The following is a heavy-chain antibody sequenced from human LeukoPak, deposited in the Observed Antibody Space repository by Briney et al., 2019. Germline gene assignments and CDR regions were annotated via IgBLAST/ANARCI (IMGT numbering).Heavy chain of an antibody. CDR2: ISYDGSNK. CDR1: GFTFSSYA. Sequence: PGGSLRLSCAASGFTFSSYAMHWVRQAPGKGLEWVAVISYDGSNKYYADSVKGRFTISRDNSKNTLYLQMNSLRAEDTAVYYCARGVYSGSYYEDYWGQGTLVTVSS. D-gene: IGHD1-26*01. CDR3: ARGVYSGSYYEDY. J-gene: IGHJ4*02. V-gene: IGHV3-30-3*01.